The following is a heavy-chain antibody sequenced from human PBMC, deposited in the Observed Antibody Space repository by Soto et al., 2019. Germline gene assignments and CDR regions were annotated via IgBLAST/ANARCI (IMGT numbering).Heavy chain of an antibody. CDR2: INGYNGNT. V-gene: IGHV1-3*01. D-gene: IGHD3-10*01. J-gene: IGHJ4*02. Sequence: AASVKVSCKASGYTFTRYGISWVRQAPGQRLEWMGWINGYNGNTKYSQKFQGRVTITRDTSTKTAYMELSSLRSEDTAVYYCARGDMVRGVMGYWGQGTLVTVPQ. CDR1: GYTFTRYG. CDR3: ARGDMVRGVMGY.